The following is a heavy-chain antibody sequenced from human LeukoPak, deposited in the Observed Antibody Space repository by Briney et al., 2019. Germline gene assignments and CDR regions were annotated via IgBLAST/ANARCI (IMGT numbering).Heavy chain of an antibody. CDR3: ARDKKVRGVIDY. J-gene: IGHJ4*02. V-gene: IGHV3-30-3*01. CDR2: ISYDGSNK. D-gene: IGHD3-10*01. CDR1: GFTFSSYA. Sequence: GGSLRLSCAASGFTFSSYAMHWVRQAPGKGLEWVAVISYDGSNKYYADSVKGRFTISRDNSKNTLYLQMNSLRAEDTAVYYCARDKKVRGVIDYWGQGTLVTVSS.